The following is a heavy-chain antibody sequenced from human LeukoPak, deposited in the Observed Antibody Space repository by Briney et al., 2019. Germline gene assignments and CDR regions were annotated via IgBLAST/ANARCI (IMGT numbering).Heavy chain of an antibody. J-gene: IGHJ5*02. CDR1: GFTFSSYW. D-gene: IGHD3-9*01. V-gene: IGHV3-7*01. CDR2: IKQDGSEK. CDR3: ARDSRYYDILTGYYNWFDP. Sequence: GGSLRLSCAASGFTFSSYWMSWVRQAPGKGLEWVANIKQDGSEKYYVDSVKGRFTISRDNAKNSLYLQMNSLRAEDTAVYYCARDSRYYDILTGYYNWFDPWGQGTLVTVSS.